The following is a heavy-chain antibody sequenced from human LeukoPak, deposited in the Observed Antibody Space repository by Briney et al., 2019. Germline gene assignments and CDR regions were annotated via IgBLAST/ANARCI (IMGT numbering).Heavy chain of an antibody. CDR2: IKRKTDGGTI. CDR1: GFTLSNAW. Sequence: GGSLRLSCAASGFTLSNAWMSWVRQVPGKGLEWVGRIKRKTDGGTIDYGAAVKGRFTISRDDSKNTLYLQMDSLKSEDTAVYYCTTYDYGDYYFFYGMDVWGQGTTVTVSS. J-gene: IGHJ6*02. V-gene: IGHV3-15*01. D-gene: IGHD4-17*01. CDR3: TTYDYGDYYFFYGMDV.